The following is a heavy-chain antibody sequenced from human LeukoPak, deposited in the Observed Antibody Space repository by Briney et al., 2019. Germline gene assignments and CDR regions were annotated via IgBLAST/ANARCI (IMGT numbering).Heavy chain of an antibody. CDR1: GFTFSSYW. J-gene: IGHJ4*02. Sequence: PGGSLRLSCAASGFTFSSYWMHWVRQAPGKGLVWVSRINGDGSDTRYADSVKGRFTISRDNAKNTLFLQMNSLRAEDTAVYYCARRGSVYGDVHFDYWGQGTLVTVSS. D-gene: IGHD4-17*01. CDR2: INGDGSDT. V-gene: IGHV3-74*01. CDR3: ARRGSVYGDVHFDY.